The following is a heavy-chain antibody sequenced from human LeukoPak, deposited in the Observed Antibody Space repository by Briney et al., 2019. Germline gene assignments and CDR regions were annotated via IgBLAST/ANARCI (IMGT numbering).Heavy chain of an antibody. V-gene: IGHV3-30*18. CDR1: GFTFNIYH. CDR2: MSYDGNSK. D-gene: IGHD3-9*01. CDR3: AKFQGSLDWLSPFDG. Sequence: GGSLRLSCAASGFTFNIYHMNWVRQAPGKGLEWVAAMSYDGNSKYYADSVRGRFTISRDNSKNTLYLQMDSLRAEDTAAYYCAKFQGSLDWLSPFDGWGQGTLVTVSS. J-gene: IGHJ4*02.